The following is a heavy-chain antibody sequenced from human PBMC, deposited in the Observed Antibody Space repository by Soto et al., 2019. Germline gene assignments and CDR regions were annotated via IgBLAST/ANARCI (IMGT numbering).Heavy chain of an antibody. J-gene: IGHJ2*01. CDR3: ARGSTVTTSPWYFDL. Sequence: EVQLVESGGGLVQPGGSLRLSCAASGFTFSSYSMNWVRQAPGKGLEWVSYISSSSSTIYYADSVKGRFTISRDNAKNSLYLQMNSLRDEDTAVYYYARGSTVTTSPWYFDLWGRGTLVTVSS. CDR2: ISSSSSTI. V-gene: IGHV3-48*02. CDR1: GFTFSSYS. D-gene: IGHD4-17*01.